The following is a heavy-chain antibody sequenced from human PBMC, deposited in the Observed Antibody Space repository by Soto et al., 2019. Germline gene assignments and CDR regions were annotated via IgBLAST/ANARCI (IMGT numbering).Heavy chain of an antibody. CDR1: GGSISSYY. D-gene: IGHD3-3*01. Sequence: SETLSLTSTVSGGSISSYYWSWIRQPPGKGLEWIGYIYYSGSTNYNPSLKSRVTISVDTSKNQFSLKLSSVTAADTAVYYCARTPYDFWSGYNYYYYYGMDVWGQGTTVTVSS. J-gene: IGHJ6*02. CDR3: ARTPYDFWSGYNYYYYYGMDV. V-gene: IGHV4-59*01. CDR2: IYYSGST.